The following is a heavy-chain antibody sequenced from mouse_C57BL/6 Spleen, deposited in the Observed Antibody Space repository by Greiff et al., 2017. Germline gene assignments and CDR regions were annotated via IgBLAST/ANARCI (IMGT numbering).Heavy chain of an antibody. CDR3: TTSGYGKPGY. D-gene: IGHD2-1*01. Sequence: EVQLQQPGAELVRPGASVKLSCTASGFNIKDYYMHWVKQRPEQGLEWIGRIDPEDGDTEYAPKFQGKATMPADTSSNTAYLQLSSLTSEDTAVYYCTTSGYGKPGYWGQGTTLTVSS. V-gene: IGHV14-1*01. CDR2: IDPEDGDT. J-gene: IGHJ2*01. CDR1: GFNIKDYY.